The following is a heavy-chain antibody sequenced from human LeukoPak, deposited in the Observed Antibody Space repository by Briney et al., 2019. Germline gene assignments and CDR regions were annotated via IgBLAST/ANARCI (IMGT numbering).Heavy chain of an antibody. CDR2: IYYSGST. D-gene: IGHD4-17*01. CDR1: GGSISSSSYY. Sequence: SETLSLTCTVSGGSISSSSYYWGWIRQPPGKGLEWIGSIYYSGSTNYNSSLKSRVTISVDTSKNQFSLKLSSVTAADTAVYYCARHGLHDYGDSPVDYWGQGTLVTVSS. J-gene: IGHJ4*02. V-gene: IGHV4-39*01. CDR3: ARHGLHDYGDSPVDY.